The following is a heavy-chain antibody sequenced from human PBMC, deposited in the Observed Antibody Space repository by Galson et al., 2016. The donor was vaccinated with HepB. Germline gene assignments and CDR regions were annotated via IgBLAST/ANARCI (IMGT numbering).Heavy chain of an antibody. CDR3: ARDDSGGWYGFHYDMDV. CDR1: GASISGYY. D-gene: IGHD6-19*01. Sequence: ETLSLTCTVSGASISGYYLSWIRQPPGKGPEWIGYIYYSGRTNYNPSPKSRVTISVDTSKNQFSLKLSSVTAADTAVYYCARDDSGGWYGFHYDMDVWGQGTTVTVSS. CDR2: IYYSGRT. V-gene: IGHV4-59*01. J-gene: IGHJ6*02.